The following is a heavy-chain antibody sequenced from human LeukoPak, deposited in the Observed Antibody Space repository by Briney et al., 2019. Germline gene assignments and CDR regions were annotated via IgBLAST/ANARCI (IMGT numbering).Heavy chain of an antibody. CDR3: ANLPVRGWPTFDY. CDR2: ISGSGGST. D-gene: IGHD6-19*01. Sequence: PGGSLRLSCAASGFTFSSYAMSWVRQAPGKGLEWVSAISGSGGSTYYADSVKGRFTISRDNSKDTLYLQMNSLRAEDTAVYYCANLPVRGWPTFDYWGRGTLVTVSS. V-gene: IGHV3-23*01. J-gene: IGHJ4*02. CDR1: GFTFSSYA.